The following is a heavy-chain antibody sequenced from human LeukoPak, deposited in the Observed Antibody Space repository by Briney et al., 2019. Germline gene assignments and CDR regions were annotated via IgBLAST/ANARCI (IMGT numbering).Heavy chain of an antibody. D-gene: IGHD3-22*01. CDR2: ISGSGGKT. CDR3: AKDSRAYDSSGYYYPGWFDP. V-gene: IGHV3-23*01. J-gene: IGHJ5*02. Sequence: GGSLRLSCAASGFTFSNYAVNWVRQAPGKGLEWVSGISGSGGKTYYADSVKGRFTVSRDNSKNTLYLHMNSLRVEDTAVYYCAKDSRAYDSSGYYYPGWFDPWGQGTLVTVSS. CDR1: GFTFSNYA.